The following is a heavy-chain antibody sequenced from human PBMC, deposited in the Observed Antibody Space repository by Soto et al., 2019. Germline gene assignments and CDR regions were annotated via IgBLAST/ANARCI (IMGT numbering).Heavy chain of an antibody. D-gene: IGHD3-9*01. Sequence: QLQLQESGPGLVKPSETLSLTCSVSGDSINSDNYYWGWIRQPPGKGVEWIGGIYYRGNTYYNPSLKTRVTISLDKSKSQFSLKLNSVTAADSAVYFCARLEGLATISYYFDYWGQGTLVTVSS. J-gene: IGHJ4*02. CDR3: ARLEGLATISYYFDY. CDR2: IYYRGNT. CDR1: GDSINSDNYY. V-gene: IGHV4-39*01.